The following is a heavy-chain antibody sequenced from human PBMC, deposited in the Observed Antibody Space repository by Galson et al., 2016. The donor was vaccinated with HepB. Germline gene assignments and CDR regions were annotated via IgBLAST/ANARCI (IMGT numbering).Heavy chain of an antibody. CDR2: VYYTETT. V-gene: IGHV4-39*01. D-gene: IGHD3-22*01. CDR3: ARLRWVRLASGFSLYVDN. J-gene: IGHJ4*02. Sequence: SETLSLTCSVSDESFNTNTYYWGWIRQPPGKGLEWIATVYYTETTYYNSSLKRRVTISIDTSRNQFSLQLNSVTATDTSVYYCARLRWVRLASGFSLYVDNWGRGTLVTVSS. CDR1: DESFNTNTYY.